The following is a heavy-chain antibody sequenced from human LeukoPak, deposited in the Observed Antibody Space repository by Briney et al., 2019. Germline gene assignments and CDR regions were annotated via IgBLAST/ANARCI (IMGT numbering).Heavy chain of an antibody. D-gene: IGHD6-13*01. CDR1: GGTFSSYA. J-gene: IGHJ5*02. V-gene: IGHV1-69*01. CDR2: IIPIFGTA. CDR3: ARDSSSRKNNWFDP. Sequence: ASVKVSCKASGGTFSSYAISWVRQAPGQGLEWMGGIIPIFGTANYAQKFQGRVTITADESTSTAYMELSSLRSEDTAVYYCARDSSSRKNNWFDPWGQGTLVTVSS.